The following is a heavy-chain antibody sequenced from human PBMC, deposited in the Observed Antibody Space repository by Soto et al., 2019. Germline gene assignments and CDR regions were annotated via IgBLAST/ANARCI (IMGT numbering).Heavy chain of an antibody. CDR2: ISYDGSNK. D-gene: IGHD6-19*01. J-gene: IGHJ3*02. Sequence: GESLKISCAASGFTFSSYGMHWVRQAPGKGLEWVAVISYDGSNKYYADSVKGRFTISRDNSKNTLYLQMNSLRAEDTAVYYCAKAADRGWDAFDIWGQGTMVTVSS. V-gene: IGHV3-30*18. CDR1: GFTFSSYG. CDR3: AKAADRGWDAFDI.